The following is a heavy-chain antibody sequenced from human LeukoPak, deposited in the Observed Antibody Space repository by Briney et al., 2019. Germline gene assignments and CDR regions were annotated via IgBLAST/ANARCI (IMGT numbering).Heavy chain of an antibody. D-gene: IGHD6-13*01. Sequence: GGSLRLSCAASGFTFSSYDVNWVRDPPGPGLESVSGISGSGVSTYYADSVKGRFTISRDNSKNTLYVQMNSLRAEDTAVYYCARADSNWHLYYFDYWGQGALVTVSS. V-gene: IGHV3-23*01. J-gene: IGHJ4*02. CDR3: ARADSNWHLYYFDY. CDR2: ISGSGVST. CDR1: GFTFSSYD.